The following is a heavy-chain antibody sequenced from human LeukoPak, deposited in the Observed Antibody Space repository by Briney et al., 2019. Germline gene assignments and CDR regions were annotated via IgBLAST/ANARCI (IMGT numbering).Heavy chain of an antibody. J-gene: IGHJ4*02. D-gene: IGHD2-8*01. CDR2: IYHSGST. V-gene: IGHV4-38-2*01. CDR3: ARLLMVYERYFDY. Sequence: PSETLSLTCAVSGYSISSGYYWGWIRQPPGKGLEWIGSIYHSGSTYYNPSLKSRVTISVDTSKSQFSLKLSSVTAADTAVYYCARLLMVYERYFDYWGQGTLVTVSS. CDR1: GYSISSGYY.